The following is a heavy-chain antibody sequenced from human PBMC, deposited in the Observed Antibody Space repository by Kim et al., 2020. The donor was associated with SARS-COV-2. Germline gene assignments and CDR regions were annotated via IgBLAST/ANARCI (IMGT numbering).Heavy chain of an antibody. CDR3: ARRMVRGDKISDY. CDR1: GYTFSTYI. Sequence: ASVKVSCKASGYTFSTYIMHWVRQAPGQGLEYMGWINAGNGNTQYTQRFQGRVTITRDTSATTVNMELSSLTSEDTAVYFCARRMVRGDKISDYWGQETLDTVS. V-gene: IGHV1-3*01. J-gene: IGHJ4*02. D-gene: IGHD3-10*01. CDR2: INAGNGNT.